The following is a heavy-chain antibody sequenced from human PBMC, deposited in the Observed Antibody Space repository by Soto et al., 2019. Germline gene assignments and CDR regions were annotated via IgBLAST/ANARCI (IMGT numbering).Heavy chain of an antibody. CDR1: GYTFTSYG. Sequence: QVHLVQSGAEVKKPGASVKVSCKASGYTFTSYGITWVRQAPGQGLERMGWISAHNGNTDYAQKPQGRVIVTRDTSTSTASMELRSLISDDTAVYYCARGRYGDYWGQGALVTVSS. J-gene: IGHJ4*02. D-gene: IGHD1-1*01. V-gene: IGHV1-18*01. CDR2: ISAHNGNT. CDR3: ARGRYGDY.